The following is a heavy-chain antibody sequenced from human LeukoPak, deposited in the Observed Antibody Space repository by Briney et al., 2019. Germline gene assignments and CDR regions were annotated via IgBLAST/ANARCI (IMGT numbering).Heavy chain of an antibody. CDR3: ARTVVPAASYYYYYGMDV. V-gene: IGHV3-33*01. CDR2: IWYDGSNK. J-gene: IGHJ6*02. CDR1: GFTFSSYG. Sequence: GGSLRLSCAASGFTFSSYGMHWVRQAPGKGLGWVAVIWYDGSNKYYADSVKGRFTTSRDNSKNTLYLQMNSLRAEDTAVYYCARTVVPAASYYYYYGMDVWGQGTTVTVSS. D-gene: IGHD2-2*01.